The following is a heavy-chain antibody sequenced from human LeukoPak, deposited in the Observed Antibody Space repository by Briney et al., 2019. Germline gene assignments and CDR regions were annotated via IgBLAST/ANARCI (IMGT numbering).Heavy chain of an antibody. CDR3: ARAILTASRFVWHFDL. Sequence: SETLSLTCTVSGGSISSGSYYWTWIRQYPGKGLEWIGYTHYSGSGYNNPSLKSRVTISVDTSKSQFSLKLNSVTAADTAVYFCARAILTASRFVWHFDLWGRGTLVTVSS. D-gene: IGHD3-16*01. J-gene: IGHJ2*01. CDR2: THYSGSG. CDR1: GGSISSGSYY. V-gene: IGHV4-31*03.